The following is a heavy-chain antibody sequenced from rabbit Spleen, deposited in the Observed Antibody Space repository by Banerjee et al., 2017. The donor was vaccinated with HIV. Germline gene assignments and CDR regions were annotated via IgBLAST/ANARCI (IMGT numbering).Heavy chain of an antibody. Sequence: QEQLVESGGGLVQPEGSLTLTCKASGFSFSSIYWICWVRQAPGKGLVWIGCMYTGNGKNYSASWAKGRLTISKPSSTAVTLQMTSLTAADTATYFCARDLVAVIGWNFNLWGPGTLVTVS. CDR1: GFSFSSIYW. CDR3: ARDLVAVIGWNFNL. D-gene: IGHD1-1*01. CDR2: MYTGNGKN. V-gene: IGHV1S45*01. J-gene: IGHJ4*01.